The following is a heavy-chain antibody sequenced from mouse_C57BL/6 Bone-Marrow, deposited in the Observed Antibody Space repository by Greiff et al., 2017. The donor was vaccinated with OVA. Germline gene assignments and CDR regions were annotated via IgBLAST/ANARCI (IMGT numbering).Heavy chain of an antibody. Sequence: DVQLQESGTVLARPGASVKMSCKTSGYTFTSYWMHWVKQRPGQGLEWIGAIYPGNSDTSYNQKFKGKATLTAVTSASTAYMELSSLTSEDSAVYCCTRKGNGPFDYWGQGTTLTVSS. CDR1: GYTFTSYW. CDR2: IYPGNSDT. V-gene: IGHV1-5*01. D-gene: IGHD2-1*01. CDR3: TRKGNGPFDY. J-gene: IGHJ2*01.